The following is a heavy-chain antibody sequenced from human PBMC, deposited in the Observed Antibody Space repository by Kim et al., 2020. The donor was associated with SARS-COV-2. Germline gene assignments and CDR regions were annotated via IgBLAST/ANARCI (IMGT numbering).Heavy chain of an antibody. V-gene: IGHV4-59*01. CDR3: ARDSLWFGESRPASHMDV. D-gene: IGHD3-10*01. J-gene: IGHJ6*02. Sequence: KSRVTISVDTSKNQFSLKLSSVTAADTAVYYCARDSLWFGESRPASHMDVWGQGTTVTVSS.